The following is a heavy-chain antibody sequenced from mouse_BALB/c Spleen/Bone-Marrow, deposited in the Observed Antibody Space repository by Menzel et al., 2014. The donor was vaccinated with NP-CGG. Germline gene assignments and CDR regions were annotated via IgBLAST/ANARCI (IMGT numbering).Heavy chain of an antibody. V-gene: IGHV3-2*02. CDR1: GYSITSDYA. CDR3: AKTGYRYAFAY. J-gene: IGHJ3*01. D-gene: IGHD2-14*01. Sequence: DVQLAESGPGLVKPSQSLSLTCTVAGYSITSDYAWNWIRQFPGNKLEWMGYINYSGSTSYNPSLKSRISITRDTSENQFFLQLNSVTTEDTATYYCAKTGYRYAFAYWGQGTLVTVSA. CDR2: INYSGST.